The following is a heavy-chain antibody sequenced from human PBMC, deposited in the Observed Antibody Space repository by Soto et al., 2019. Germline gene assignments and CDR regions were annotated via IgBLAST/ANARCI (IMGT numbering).Heavy chain of an antibody. V-gene: IGHV1-18*01. J-gene: IGHJ4*02. CDR1: GYTFTSYG. CDR3: ARKGMGAPVDY. D-gene: IGHD6-13*01. CDR2: ISANNGNT. Sequence: QVQLVQSGAEVKKPGASVKVSCKASGYTFTSYGVTWVRQAPGQGLEWMAWISANNGNTHYAQMVQGRVTVTTDTSTSTAYMELRRLTSDDTAVYYCARKGMGAPVDYCGQGTLVLVSS.